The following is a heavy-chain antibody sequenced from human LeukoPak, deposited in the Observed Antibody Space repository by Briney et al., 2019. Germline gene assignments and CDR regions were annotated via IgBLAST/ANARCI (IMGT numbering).Heavy chain of an antibody. V-gene: IGHV4-34*01. CDR2: INHSGST. CDR1: GGSFSGYY. D-gene: IGHD5-12*01. Sequence: SETLSLTCAVYGGSFSGYYWSWIRQPPGKGLEWIGEINHSGSTNYSPSLKSRVTMSVDTSKNQFSLKLSSVTAADTAVYYCARGGYSGYDSFDYWGQGTLVTVSS. J-gene: IGHJ4*02. CDR3: ARGGYSGYDSFDY.